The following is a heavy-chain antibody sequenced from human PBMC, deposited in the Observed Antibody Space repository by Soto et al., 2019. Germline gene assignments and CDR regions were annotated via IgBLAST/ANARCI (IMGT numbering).Heavy chain of an antibody. CDR3: ARGPTVGDI. D-gene: IGHD2-21*02. CDR2: IRVKNGNT. CDR1: GYTFNSCG. V-gene: IGHV1-18*01. J-gene: IGHJ3*02. Sequence: QVQLVQYGGEVKKPGASVKVSCKASGYTFNSCGISWVRQAPGQGLEWMGWIRVKNGNTNYAQNFQGRFTMTTDTSTSTAYMELRSLRSDDTAVYYCARGPTVGDIWGQGTMVTVSS.